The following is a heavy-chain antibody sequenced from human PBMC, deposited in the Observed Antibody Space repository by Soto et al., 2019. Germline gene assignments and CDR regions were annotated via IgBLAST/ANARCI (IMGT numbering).Heavy chain of an antibody. D-gene: IGHD2-2*01. CDR3: ARGLGYCISTSCYAWFDP. CDR1: GGSISSYY. V-gene: IGHV4-59*12. CDR2: IYYSGST. J-gene: IGHJ5*02. Sequence: SETLSLTCTVSGGSISSYYWSWIRQPPGKGLEWIGYIYYSGSTNYNPSLKSRVTISVDKSKNQFSLKLSSVTAADTAVYYCARGLGYCISTSCYAWFDPWGQGTLVTVSS.